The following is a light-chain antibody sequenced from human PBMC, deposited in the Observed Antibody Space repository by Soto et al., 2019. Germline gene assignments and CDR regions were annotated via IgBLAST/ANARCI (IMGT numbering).Light chain of an antibody. CDR1: SSDVGGYNY. Sequence: QSVLTQPASVSGSPGQSITISCTGTSSDVGGYNYVSWYQQHPGKAPKRMIYDVSNRPSGVSNRFSGSKSGNTASLTISGLQAEDEANYYCSSYTSSNTLVFGGGTKLTVL. V-gene: IGLV2-14*01. J-gene: IGLJ2*01. CDR3: SSYTSSNTLV. CDR2: DVS.